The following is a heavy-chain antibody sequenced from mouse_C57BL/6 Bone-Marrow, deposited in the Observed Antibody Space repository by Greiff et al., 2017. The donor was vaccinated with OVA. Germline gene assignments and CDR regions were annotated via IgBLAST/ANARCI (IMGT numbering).Heavy chain of an antibody. CDR2: IDPSDSYT. J-gene: IGHJ1*03. D-gene: IGHD2-2*01. CDR1: GYTFTSYW. CDR3: ARYGYDEDWYFDV. Sequence: VQLQQPGAELVKPGASVKLSCKASGYTFTSYWMQWVKQRPGQGLEWIGEIDPSDSYTNYNQKFKGKATLTVDTSSSTAYMQLSSLTSEDSAVYYCARYGYDEDWYFDVWGTGTTVTVSS. V-gene: IGHV1-50*01.